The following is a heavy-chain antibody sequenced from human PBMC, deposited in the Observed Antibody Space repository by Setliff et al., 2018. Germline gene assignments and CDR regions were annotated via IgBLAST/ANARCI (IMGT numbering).Heavy chain of an antibody. CDR1: GDSISSGSYY. CDR2: FHTGGST. J-gene: IGHJ5*02. V-gene: IGHV4-61*09. Sequence: SETLSLTCTVSGDSISSGSYYWTWIRQPAGKGLEWIGHFHTGGSTNYNPSLKSRVTISVDKSKNQFSLKLSSVTAADTAVYYCARDSSAAVAGRGGWFDPWGQGTLVTVSS. D-gene: IGHD6-19*01. CDR3: ARDSSAAVAGRGGWFDP.